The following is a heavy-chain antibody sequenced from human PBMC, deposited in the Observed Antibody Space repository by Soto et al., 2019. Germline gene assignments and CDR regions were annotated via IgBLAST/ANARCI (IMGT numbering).Heavy chain of an antibody. V-gene: IGHV3-48*02. D-gene: IGHD5-12*01. CDR1: GFSFSTYD. Sequence: GGSLRLSCAASGFSFSTYDMNWVRQAPGKGLEWVSYISGGSSRIFYADSVKGRFTISRDNARNSLYLQMNSLRDEDTGVYYCARVIYGGWSTIKDYYYYAMDVWGQGTTVTVSS. CDR2: ISGGSSRI. CDR3: ARVIYGGWSTIKDYYYYAMDV. J-gene: IGHJ6*02.